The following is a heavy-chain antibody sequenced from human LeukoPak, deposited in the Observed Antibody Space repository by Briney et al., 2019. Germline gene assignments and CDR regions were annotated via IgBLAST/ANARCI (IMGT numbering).Heavy chain of an antibody. J-gene: IGHJ5*02. D-gene: IGHD1-1*01. CDR1: GFNFSSNW. CDR3: ARLGLEVGGPNWFDP. Sequence: PGGSLRLSCAAPGFNFSSNWMGWVRQAPGKGLEWVAHIKQDGSQKYYVDSVKGRFTISRDNAKNSLYLQMNSLRVEDTAVYYCARLGLEVGGPNWFDPWGQGTLVTVSS. V-gene: IGHV3-7*01. CDR2: IKQDGSQK.